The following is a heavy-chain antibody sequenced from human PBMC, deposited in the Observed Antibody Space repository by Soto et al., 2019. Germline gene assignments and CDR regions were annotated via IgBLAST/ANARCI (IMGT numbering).Heavy chain of an antibody. J-gene: IGHJ6*03. V-gene: IGHV1-18*01. CDR3: ARDQAVAAAGTIPVYYYYSYMDV. CDR1: GYTFTSYG. Sequence: ASVKVSCKASGYTFTSYGISWVRQAPGQGLEWMGWISAYNGNTNYAQKLQGRATMTTDTSTSTAYMELRSLRSDDTAVYYCARDQAVAAAGTIPVYYYYSYMDVWGKGTTVTVSS. CDR2: ISAYNGNT. D-gene: IGHD6-13*01.